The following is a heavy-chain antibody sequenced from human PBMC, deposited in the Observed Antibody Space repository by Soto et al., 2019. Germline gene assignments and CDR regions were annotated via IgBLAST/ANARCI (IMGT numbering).Heavy chain of an antibody. Sequence: QVQLVESGGGVVQPGRSLRLSCAASGFTFSRHTMHWVRQAPGKGLEWVAAISDDGSNTYYADSVKGRFTISRDNSKNTLYLQRNSLSSEDTAVHHCGIEVYYDFGRGFNTHLYYFDAGGQGTRFTVSS. J-gene: IGHJ4*02. V-gene: IGHV3-30-3*01. CDR2: ISDDGSNT. CDR1: GFTFSRHT. CDR3: GIEVYYDFGRGFNTHLYYFDA. D-gene: IGHD3-3*01.